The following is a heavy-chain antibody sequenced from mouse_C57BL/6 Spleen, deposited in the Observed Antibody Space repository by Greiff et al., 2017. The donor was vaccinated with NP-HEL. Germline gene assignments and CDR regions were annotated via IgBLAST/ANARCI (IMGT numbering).Heavy chain of an antibody. V-gene: IGHV5-4*01. J-gene: IGHJ2*01. Sequence: EVMLVESGGGLVKPGGSLKLSCAASGFPFSSYAMSWVRQTPEKRLEWVATISDGGSYTYYPDNVKGRFTISRDKAKNNLYLQMSHMKSEDTAMYCCTRDQYYGSFDYWGQGTTLTVSS. CDR1: GFPFSSYA. CDR3: TRDQYYGSFDY. CDR2: ISDGGSYT. D-gene: IGHD1-1*01.